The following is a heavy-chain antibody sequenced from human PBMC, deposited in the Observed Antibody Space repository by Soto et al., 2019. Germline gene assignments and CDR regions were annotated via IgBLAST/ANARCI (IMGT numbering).Heavy chain of an antibody. CDR3: ARGGGIVVARQSWSP. CDR2: IYFSGRT. Sequence: SQTVSRTCTVSGGSVSSGDYYWSWIRRPPGKGVEGIGYIYFSGRTNYNHSLKSRVNLSLDTSKTQLSLKLRSVTAADTAVYYCARGGGIVVARQSWSPWGQGTLVTV. D-gene: IGHD6-19*01. CDR1: GGSVSSGDYY. V-gene: IGHV4-61*08. J-gene: IGHJ5*02.